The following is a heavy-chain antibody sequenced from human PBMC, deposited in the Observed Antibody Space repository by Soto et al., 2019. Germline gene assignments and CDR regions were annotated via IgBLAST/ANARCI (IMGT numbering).Heavy chain of an antibody. CDR3: ARDRGPSGSYGLYYYYGMDV. J-gene: IGHJ6*02. V-gene: IGHV6-1*01. D-gene: IGHD1-26*01. CDR1: GDSVSSNSAA. Sequence: SQTLSLTCAISGDSVSSNSAAWNWIRQSPSRGLEWLGRTYYRSQWYNDYAVSVKSRITINPDTSKNQFSLQLNSVTPEDTAVYYCARDRGPSGSYGLYYYYGMDVWGQGTTVTVSS. CDR2: TYYRSQWYN.